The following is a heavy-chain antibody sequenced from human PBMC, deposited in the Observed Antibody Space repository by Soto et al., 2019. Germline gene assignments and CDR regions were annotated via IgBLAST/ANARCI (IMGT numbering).Heavy chain of an antibody. CDR3: ATHGYCSGGSCYDWFDP. D-gene: IGHD2-15*01. CDR1: GYTFTSYG. CDR2: ISAYNGNT. V-gene: IGHV1-18*01. J-gene: IGHJ5*02. Sequence: ASVKVSCKASGYTFTSYGISWVRQAPGQGLEWMGWISAYNGNTNYAQKLQGRVTMTTDTSTSTAYMELRSLRSDDTAVYYCATHGYCSGGSCYDWFDPWGQRTLVTVSS.